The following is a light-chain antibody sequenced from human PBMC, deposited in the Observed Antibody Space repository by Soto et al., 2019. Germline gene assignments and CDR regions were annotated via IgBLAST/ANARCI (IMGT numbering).Light chain of an antibody. CDR2: DAS. J-gene: IGKJ2*01. Sequence: EMVLTQSPGTLSLSPGERATLSCRARQRISNSYLAWYQQKPGQAPRLLLYDASSRATGIPDRVSGSGSGTDFTLTISRLEPEDFAVYYCQQYARPPFAFGQGTKVEIK. CDR3: QQYARPPFA. CDR1: QRISNSY. V-gene: IGKV3-20*01.